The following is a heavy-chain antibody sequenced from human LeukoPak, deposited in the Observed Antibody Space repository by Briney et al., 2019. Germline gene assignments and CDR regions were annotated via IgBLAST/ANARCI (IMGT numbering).Heavy chain of an antibody. V-gene: IGHV3-30*02. Sequence: GGSLRLSCAASGFTFSSYGMHWVRQAPGKGLEWVAFIRYDGSNKYYADSVKGRFTISRDNSKNTLYLQMNSLRAEDTAVYYCARGQDFWSGYYPSWFDPWGQGTLVTVSS. J-gene: IGHJ5*02. CDR3: ARGQDFWSGYYPSWFDP. D-gene: IGHD3-3*01. CDR2: IRYDGSNK. CDR1: GFTFSSYG.